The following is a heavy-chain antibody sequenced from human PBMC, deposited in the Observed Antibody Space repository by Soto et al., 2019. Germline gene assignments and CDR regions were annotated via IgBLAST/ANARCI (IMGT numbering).Heavy chain of an antibody. J-gene: IGHJ6*03. D-gene: IGHD3-10*01. V-gene: IGHV1-8*01. CDR2: MNPNSGNT. CDR3: ASAIRVRGKNHYYYYYMDV. CDR1: GSTFTSYD. Sequence: ASVKVSCQASGSTFTSYDINWVRQATGQGLEWMGWMNPNSGNTGYAQKFQGRVTMTRNTSISTAYMELSSLRSEDTAVYYCASAIRVRGKNHYYYYYMDVWGKGTTVTVSS.